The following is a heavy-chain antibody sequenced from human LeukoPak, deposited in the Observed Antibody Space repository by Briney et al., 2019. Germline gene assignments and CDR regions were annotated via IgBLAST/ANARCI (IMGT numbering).Heavy chain of an antibody. CDR2: ISHSGYT. D-gene: IGHD4-17*01. CDR1: NGSFSGYY. CDR3: ARHGFYGDSARRKFDP. V-gene: IGHV4-34*01. Sequence: SETLSLTCTVYNGSFSGYYWSWIRQPPGTGLEWIGEISHSGYTNLNPSLKSRLTISLDTSKNHFSLRLTSLTAADTAVYYCARHGFYGDSARRKFDPWGQGTLVTVSS. J-gene: IGHJ5*02.